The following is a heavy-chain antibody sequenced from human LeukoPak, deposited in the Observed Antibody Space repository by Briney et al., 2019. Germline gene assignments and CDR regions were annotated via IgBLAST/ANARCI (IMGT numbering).Heavy chain of an antibody. V-gene: IGHV1-18*01. CDR1: GYTFTSYG. Sequence: ASVKVSCKASGYTFTSYGFSWVRQAPGQGLEWMGWITTYNGNTNYAQKLQGRVTMTTDTSTSTAYMELRNLTSDDTAVFYCARATLYYPLDYWGQGTLVTVSS. D-gene: IGHD3-10*01. CDR2: ITTYNGNT. J-gene: IGHJ4*02. CDR3: ARATLYYPLDY.